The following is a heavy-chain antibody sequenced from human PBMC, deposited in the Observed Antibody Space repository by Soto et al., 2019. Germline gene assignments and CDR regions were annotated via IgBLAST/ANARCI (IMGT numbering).Heavy chain of an antibody. D-gene: IGHD6-13*01. Sequence: EVQLVESGGGLVQPGGSLRVSCAASGFTFSSYSMNWVRQAPGKGLEWVSYISSGSSTIYYADSVKGRFTISRDNAKNSLYMKMNSLRAEDTAVYSCVAAAGHDYWGQGTLVTVSS. V-gene: IGHV3-48*01. J-gene: IGHJ4*02. CDR2: ISSGSSTI. CDR3: VAAAGHDY. CDR1: GFTFSSYS.